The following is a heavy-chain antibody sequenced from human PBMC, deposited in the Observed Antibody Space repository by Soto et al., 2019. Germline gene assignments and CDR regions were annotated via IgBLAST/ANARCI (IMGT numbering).Heavy chain of an antibody. CDR3: ARDPPNQPDWEYDILTGYQDRYYYYGMDV. D-gene: IGHD3-9*01. Sequence: ASVKVSCKASGGTFSSYAISWVRQAPGQGLEWMGGIIPIFGTANYAQKFQGRVTITADESTSTAYMELSSLRSEDTAVYYCARDPPNQPDWEYDILTGYQDRYYYYGMDVWGQGTTVTVSS. CDR2: IIPIFGTA. CDR1: GGTFSSYA. V-gene: IGHV1-69*13. J-gene: IGHJ6*02.